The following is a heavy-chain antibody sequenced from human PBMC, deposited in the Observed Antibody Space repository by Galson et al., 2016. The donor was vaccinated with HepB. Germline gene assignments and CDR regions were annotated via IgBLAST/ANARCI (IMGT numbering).Heavy chain of an antibody. V-gene: IGHV3-30*03. D-gene: IGHD3-16*01. CDR3: ARDRGFLYDLDT. Sequence: SLRLSCAASGFLFSTYALHWVRQAPGKGLEWLAVISYNGEKIYYAESQKGRFSISRDNSKNTLYLQMNSLRSEDTGVYYCARDRGFLYDLDTWGQGTTVIVSS. CDR2: ISYNGEKI. J-gene: IGHJ3*01. CDR1: GFLFSTYA.